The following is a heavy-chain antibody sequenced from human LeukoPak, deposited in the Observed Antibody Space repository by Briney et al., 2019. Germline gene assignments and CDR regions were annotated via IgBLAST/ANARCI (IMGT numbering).Heavy chain of an antibody. CDR1: GFTFSTYA. CDR3: ARVRASRHDYGDFDY. Sequence: GGSLRLSCAASGFTFSTYAMHWVRQAPGKGLEWVAVISYDGSNKYYADSVKGRFPVSRDDSKNTLSLQMNSLRAEDTAVYYCARVRASRHDYGDFDYWGQGTLVTVSS. J-gene: IGHJ4*02. CDR2: ISYDGSNK. V-gene: IGHV3-30-3*01. D-gene: IGHD4-17*01.